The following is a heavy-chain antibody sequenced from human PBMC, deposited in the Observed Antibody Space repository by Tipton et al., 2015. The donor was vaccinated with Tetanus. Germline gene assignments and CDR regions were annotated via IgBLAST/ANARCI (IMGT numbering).Heavy chain of an antibody. J-gene: IGHJ4*02. CDR1: GYPFISYT. Sequence: QSGPEVKKSGASVKVSCKASGYPFISYTMHWVRQAPGQRLEWMGCVNGASGNTKYSQKFQGRVTITRDTSASIGYMELSSLTSEDTAVYYCARVVRGSGSHIRAVDYWGQGTLVSVSS. CDR3: ARVVRGSGSHIRAVDY. CDR2: VNGASGNT. V-gene: IGHV1-3*01. D-gene: IGHD3-10*01.